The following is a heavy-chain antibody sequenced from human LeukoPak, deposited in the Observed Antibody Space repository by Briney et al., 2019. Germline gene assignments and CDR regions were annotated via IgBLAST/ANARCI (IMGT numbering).Heavy chain of an antibody. V-gene: IGHV4-30-4*01. J-gene: IGHJ4*02. D-gene: IGHD4-17*01. CDR3: ARSMTTVTTPYFDY. Sequence: SETLSLTCTVSGGSISSGDYYWSWIRQPPGKVLEWIGYIYYSGSTYYNPSLKSRVTISVDTSKNQFSLQLSSVTAADTAVYYCARSMTTVTTPYFDYWGQGTVVTV. CDR1: GGSISSGDYY. CDR2: IYYSGST.